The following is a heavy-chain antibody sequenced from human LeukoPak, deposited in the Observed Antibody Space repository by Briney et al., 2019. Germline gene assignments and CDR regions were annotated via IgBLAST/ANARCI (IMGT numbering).Heavy chain of an antibody. V-gene: IGHV1-18*01. J-gene: IGHJ3*02. Sequence: ASVKVSCKASGYTFTSYGISWVRQAPGQGLEWMGWISAYNGNTNYAQKFQGRVTITADESTSTAYMELRSLRSEDTAVYYCALGADSSGFGHAFDIWGQGTMVTVSS. D-gene: IGHD3-22*01. CDR2: ISAYNGNT. CDR1: GYTFTSYG. CDR3: ALGADSSGFGHAFDI.